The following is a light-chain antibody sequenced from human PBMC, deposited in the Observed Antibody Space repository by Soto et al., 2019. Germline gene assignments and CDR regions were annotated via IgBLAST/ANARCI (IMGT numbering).Light chain of an antibody. Sequence: EIVLTQSPATLSLSPGERATLSCRASQSVSSYLAWYQQKPGQAPRLLIYDASNRDTGIPARFSGSGSGTDFNLTISSLEPEDFAVYHCQQRSNWPPVVTFGPGTKVDIK. V-gene: IGKV3-11*01. CDR2: DAS. CDR1: QSVSSY. J-gene: IGKJ3*01. CDR3: QQRSNWPPVVT.